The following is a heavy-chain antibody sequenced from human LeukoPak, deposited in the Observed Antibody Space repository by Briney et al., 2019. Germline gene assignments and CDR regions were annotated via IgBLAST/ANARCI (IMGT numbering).Heavy chain of an antibody. J-gene: IGHJ5*02. CDR3: AKVLGISWYKILDA. D-gene: IGHD6-13*01. CDR1: GVTIYSYA. Sequence: GGSPRLSCEASGVTIYSYAMKWVRQAAREGLEWVSTVTDSGDTYYADSVKGRFTIFRDSSKDKLYLQLNRLRADDTAIYYCAKVLGISWYKILDAWGQGTQATVSS. V-gene: IGHV3-23*01. CDR2: VTDSGDT.